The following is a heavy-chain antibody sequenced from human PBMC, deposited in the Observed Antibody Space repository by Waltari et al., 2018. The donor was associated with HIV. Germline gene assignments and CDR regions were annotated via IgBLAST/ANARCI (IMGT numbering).Heavy chain of an antibody. Sequence: QVQLQESGPGLVKPSQTLSLTCTVSGGSISSGSYYWSWIRQPAGKGREWIGRIYTSGSTNYNPSLKSRVTISVDTSKNQFSLKLSSVTAADTAVYYCAREGGGYYDSSGYYRDAFDIWGQGTMVTVSS. J-gene: IGHJ3*02. D-gene: IGHD3-22*01. V-gene: IGHV4-61*02. CDR3: AREGGGYYDSSGYYRDAFDI. CDR1: GGSISSGSYY. CDR2: IYTSGST.